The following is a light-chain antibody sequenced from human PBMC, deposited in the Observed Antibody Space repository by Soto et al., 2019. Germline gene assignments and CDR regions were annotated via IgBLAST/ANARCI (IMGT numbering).Light chain of an antibody. CDR2: DAS. J-gene: IGKJ1*01. V-gene: IGKV1-5*01. CDR1: QSISSW. Sequence: DIPMTQSPSTLSASVGDRVTITCRASQSISSWLAWYQQKPGKAPKLLIYDASSLESGVPSRFSGSGSGTEFTLTISSLQPDDFATYYCQQYNSYPPLTFGQGTKVEIK. CDR3: QQYNSYPPLT.